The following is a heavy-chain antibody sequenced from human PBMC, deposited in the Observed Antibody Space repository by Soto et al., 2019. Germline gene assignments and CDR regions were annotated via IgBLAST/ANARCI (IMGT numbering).Heavy chain of an antibody. J-gene: IGHJ5*02. CDR1: GFTFSAYD. Sequence: EVQLVESGGGLVQPGGSLRLSCAASGFTFSAYDMHWVRQPTGKGLEWVSAIGTLHDTYYPDSVKGRFTISRENAKNSFYLQMNSLTTGDTAVYYCARQASYWQGGGGWFDPWGQGTLVTVSS. V-gene: IGHV3-13*01. D-gene: IGHD2-8*02. CDR2: IGTLHDT. CDR3: ARQASYWQGGGGWFDP.